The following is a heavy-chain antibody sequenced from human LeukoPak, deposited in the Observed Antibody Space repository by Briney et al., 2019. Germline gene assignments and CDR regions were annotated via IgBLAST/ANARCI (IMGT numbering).Heavy chain of an antibody. J-gene: IGHJ6*03. V-gene: IGHV4-39*07. CDR2: IYYSGST. D-gene: IGHD6-6*01. CDR1: GATISSSSYH. Sequence: SETLSLTCIVSGATISSSSYHWGWIRQPPGKGLEWIGNIYYSGSTYNNPSLKSRVTISVDTSKNQFSLKLSSVTAADTAVYYCARVCSSSYYYYYYMDVWGKGTTVTVSS. CDR3: ARVCSSSYYYYYYMDV.